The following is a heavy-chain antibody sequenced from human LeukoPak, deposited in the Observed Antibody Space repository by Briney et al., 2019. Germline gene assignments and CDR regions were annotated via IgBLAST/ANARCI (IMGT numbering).Heavy chain of an antibody. J-gene: IGHJ5*02. CDR1: GGSIRSSNW. CDR2: IYFSGST. CDR3: AREGSYYFDRSRSHPLNWFDP. Sequence: PSETLSLTCAVSGGSIRSSNWWSWVRQSPGTGLEWIGEIYFSGSTNYNPSLKSRVTISVDTSNNRFSLKLSSVTAADTAVYYCAREGSYYFDRSRSHPLNWFDPWGQGTLVTVSS. D-gene: IGHD3-22*01. V-gene: IGHV4-4*02.